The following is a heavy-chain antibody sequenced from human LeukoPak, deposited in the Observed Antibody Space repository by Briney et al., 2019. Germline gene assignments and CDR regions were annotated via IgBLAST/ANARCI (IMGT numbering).Heavy chain of an antibody. Sequence: ASVKVSCKASGYTFTSYGISWVRQAPGQGLEWMGWISAYNGNTNYAQKFQGRVTITTDESTSTAYMELSSLRSEDTAVYYCARVGSSWYGGDAFDIWGQGTMVTVSS. CDR2: ISAYNGNT. CDR3: ARVGSSWYGGDAFDI. J-gene: IGHJ3*02. V-gene: IGHV1-18*01. D-gene: IGHD6-13*01. CDR1: GYTFTSYG.